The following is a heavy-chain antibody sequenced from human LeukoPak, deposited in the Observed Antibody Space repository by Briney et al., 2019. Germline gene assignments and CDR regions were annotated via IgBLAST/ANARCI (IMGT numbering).Heavy chain of an antibody. D-gene: IGHD2-15*01. J-gene: IGHJ4*02. Sequence: GGSLRLSCAASGFTFSRYSMNWVGQGPGKGLEWVSSISSSSFFVFYAYSVKGPFTISRDNPNNSLYLQMNSLTAEDTAVYYCARAWIGYCSGGSCYEYYFDYWGQGTLVTVSS. CDR2: ISSSSFFV. CDR1: GFTFSRYS. V-gene: IGHV3-21*01. CDR3: ARAWIGYCSGGSCYEYYFDY.